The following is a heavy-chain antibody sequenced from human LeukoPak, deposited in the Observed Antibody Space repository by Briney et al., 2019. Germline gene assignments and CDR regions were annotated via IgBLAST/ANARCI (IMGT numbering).Heavy chain of an antibody. CDR1: GFTFSSYA. D-gene: IGHD3-22*01. J-gene: IGHJ4*02. CDR2: ISYDGSNK. CDR3: ARTRDYYDSSGYNY. Sequence: VRSLRLSCAASGFTFSSYAMHWVRQAPGKGLEWVAVISYDGSNKYYADSVKGRFTISRDNSKNTLYLQMNSLRAEDTAVYYCARTRDYYDSSGYNYWGQGTLVTVSS. V-gene: IGHV3-30-3*01.